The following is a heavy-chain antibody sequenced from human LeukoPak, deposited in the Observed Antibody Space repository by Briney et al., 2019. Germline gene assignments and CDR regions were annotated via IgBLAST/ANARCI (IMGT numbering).Heavy chain of an antibody. CDR2: IYHSGTA. J-gene: IGHJ4*02. D-gene: IGHD1-26*01. CDR3: ARGGGFGSPPGF. CDR1: GGSISSYY. V-gene: IGHV4-59*01. Sequence: SETLSLTCTVSGGSISSYYWSWIRQPPAKGLEGIGYIYHSGTANYNPSLKSQVTISVDTSKNQFSLKLASVTAAETAVYYCARGGGFGSPPGFWGQGDLVSVSS.